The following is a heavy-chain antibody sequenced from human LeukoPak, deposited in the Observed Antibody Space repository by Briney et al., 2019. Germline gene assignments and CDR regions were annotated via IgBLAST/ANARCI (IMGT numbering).Heavy chain of an antibody. CDR3: ARLIVGATRYFDY. J-gene: IGHJ4*02. Sequence: PGGSLQISCKGSGYSFPSYWIGWVRPLPGKGLGGVGIIYPGHSHTRYSPSFQGQVPISPAKSISTAYLQWSSLKASDTAMYYCARLIVGATRYFDYWGQGTLVTVSS. CDR2: IYPGHSHT. D-gene: IGHD1-26*01. V-gene: IGHV5-51*01. CDR1: GYSFPSYW.